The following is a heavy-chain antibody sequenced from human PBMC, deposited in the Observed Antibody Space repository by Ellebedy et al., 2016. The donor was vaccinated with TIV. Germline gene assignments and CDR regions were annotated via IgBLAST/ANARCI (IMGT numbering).Heavy chain of an antibody. D-gene: IGHD2-8*01. CDR3: ARDMVQGMVSIYVWFDY. CDR2: ISAYTGDT. J-gene: IGHJ4*02. Sequence: AASVKVSCKASGYSFRSYSMSWLRQPPGQGREWMGWISAYTGDTNLAQKFQGRLTMTTDPSTSTAYMELTSLRSDDTAVYYCARDMVQGMVSIYVWFDYWGQGTLVTVSS. CDR1: GYSFRSYS. V-gene: IGHV1-18*01.